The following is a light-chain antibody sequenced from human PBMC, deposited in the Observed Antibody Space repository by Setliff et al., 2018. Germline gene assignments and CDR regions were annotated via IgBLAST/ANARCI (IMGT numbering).Light chain of an antibody. CDR1: SSDVGDYKY. CDR2: EVS. J-gene: IGLJ1*01. Sequence: QSVLTQPASVSGSPGQSITISCTGTSSDVGDYKYVSWYQQLPGKAPKLIIFEVSNRPSGIPNRFSGSKSGNTASLPISGLQAEDEADYYCSSYTSLSTRVFGTGTRSPS. V-gene: IGLV2-14*01. CDR3: SSYTSLSTRV.